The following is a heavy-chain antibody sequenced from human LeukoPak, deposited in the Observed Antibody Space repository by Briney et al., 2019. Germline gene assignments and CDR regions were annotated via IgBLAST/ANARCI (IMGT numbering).Heavy chain of an antibody. CDR2: ISQDGSGK. D-gene: IGHD2-15*01. J-gene: IGHJ4*02. CDR3: AKDWRRCSGGSCFDY. Sequence: GGSLRLSCGASGFTFSNYWMSWVRQAPGKGLEWVINISQDGSGKNYADSVKGRFTISRDNSKNTLYLQMNSLRAEDTAVYYCAKDWRRCSGGSCFDYWGQGTLVTVSS. CDR1: GFTFSNYW. V-gene: IGHV3-7*03.